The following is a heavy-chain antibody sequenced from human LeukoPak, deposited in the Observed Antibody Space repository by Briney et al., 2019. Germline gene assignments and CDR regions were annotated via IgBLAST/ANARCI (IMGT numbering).Heavy chain of an antibody. CDR3: ARGGSNWSSNFDY. CDR2: INSDGSST. J-gene: IGHJ4*02. Sequence: GGSLRLSCAASGFTFSSYWMHWVRQAPGKGLVWVSRINSDGSSTNYADSVEGRFTISRDNAKNTLYLQMNSLRAEDTAVYYCARGGSNWSSNFDYWGQGTLVTVSS. V-gene: IGHV3-74*01. D-gene: IGHD6-13*01. CDR1: GFTFSSYW.